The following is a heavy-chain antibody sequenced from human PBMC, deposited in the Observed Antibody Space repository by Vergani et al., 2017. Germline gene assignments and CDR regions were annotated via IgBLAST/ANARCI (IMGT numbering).Heavy chain of an antibody. D-gene: IGHD3-22*01. J-gene: IGHJ4*02. CDR2: IHPADSDT. Sequence: EVQLVQSGAEVKKPGASLKISCQLSGYSFTNYWIGWVRQMPGKGLGWMGIIHPADSDTRYSPSFQGPVTISVAKSIRSAYLQRSSLRASDSAMYYCARLYGRDSSGSKYFDFLGQGTLVTVSS. CDR3: ARLYGRDSSGSKYFDF. CDR1: GYSFTNYW. V-gene: IGHV5-51*01.